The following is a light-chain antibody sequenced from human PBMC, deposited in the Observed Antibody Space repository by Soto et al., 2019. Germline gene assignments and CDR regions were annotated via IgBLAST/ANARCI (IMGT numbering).Light chain of an antibody. CDR2: CAS. J-gene: IGKJ1*01. Sequence: ESVLTQSPGTLSLSPGERATLSCRTSQSINSNYLAWYQLKPGQAPRLRIYCASIRATAIPDRFSGSVSGTDFTLTISRLDPEDFAVYFCQQYGTSPRTFGQGTKVDIK. CDR3: QQYGTSPRT. V-gene: IGKV3-20*01. CDR1: QSINSNY.